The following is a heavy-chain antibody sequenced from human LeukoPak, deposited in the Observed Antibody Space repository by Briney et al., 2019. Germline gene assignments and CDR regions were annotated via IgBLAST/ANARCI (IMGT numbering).Heavy chain of an antibody. V-gene: IGHV3-53*01. Sequence: GGSLRLSCAASGFTVSSNYMSWVRQAPGKGLEWVSVIDSDGSTYYADSVKGRFTTSRDNSKNTLYLQMNSLRAEDTAVYYCARDLFSGVTTVWWGQGTLVTVSS. CDR1: GFTVSSNY. CDR3: ARDLFSGVTTVW. CDR2: IDSDGST. D-gene: IGHD4-17*01. J-gene: IGHJ4*02.